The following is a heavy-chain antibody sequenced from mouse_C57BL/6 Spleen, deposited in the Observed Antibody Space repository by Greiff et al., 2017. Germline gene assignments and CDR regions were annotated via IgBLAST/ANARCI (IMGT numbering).Heavy chain of an antibody. Sequence: VQLQQSGPELVKPGASVKIPCKASGYTFTDYNMDWVKQSHGKSLEWIGDINPNNGGTIYNQKFKGKATLTVDKSSSTAYMELRSLTSEDTAVYYCARRSPRAYYTQGYFDYWGQGTTLTVSS. V-gene: IGHV1-18*01. CDR1: GYTFTDYN. CDR2: INPNNGGT. J-gene: IGHJ2*01. CDR3: ARRSPRAYYTQGYFDY. D-gene: IGHD2-12*01.